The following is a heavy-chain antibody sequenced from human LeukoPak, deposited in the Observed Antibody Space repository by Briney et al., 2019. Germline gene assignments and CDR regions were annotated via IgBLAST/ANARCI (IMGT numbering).Heavy chain of an antibody. V-gene: IGHV5-51*01. J-gene: IGHJ1*01. CDR2: IYPGDSDT. CDR1: GYSFTEYW. D-gene: IGHD3-10*01. CDR3: ARLDDYYNSGSNREYFQD. Sequence: GECTKISCKGSGYSFTEYWIAWVRQMPGKGLEWMGIIYPGDSDTTYSPSFQGQVTISADKSISSAYLQWNRLKASDTAMYYCARLDDYYNSGSNREYFQDWGQGTVF.